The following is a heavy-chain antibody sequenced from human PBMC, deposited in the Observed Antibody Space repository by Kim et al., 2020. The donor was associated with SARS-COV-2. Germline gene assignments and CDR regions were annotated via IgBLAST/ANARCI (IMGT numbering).Heavy chain of an antibody. D-gene: IGHD3-16*01. J-gene: IGHJ5*02. V-gene: IGHV1-8*01. Sequence: ASVKVSCKASGYNFTNYDINRVRQAPGQGLEWVGWMNPNSGNTDYAQKFQGRVTLTRDISTSTAYMELSSLRSEDTATYYCVKAGIAHRGWFDPWGQGTLVIVSS. CDR3: VKAGIAHRGWFDP. CDR1: GYNFTNYD. CDR2: MNPNSGNT.